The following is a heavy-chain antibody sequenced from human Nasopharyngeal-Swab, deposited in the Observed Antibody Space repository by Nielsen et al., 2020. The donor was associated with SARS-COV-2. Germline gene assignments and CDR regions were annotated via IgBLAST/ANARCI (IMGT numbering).Heavy chain of an antibody. CDR2: INADNGNT. V-gene: IGHV1-3*01. J-gene: IGHJ6*02. D-gene: IGHD3-22*01. CDR1: GYTFTSYA. Sequence: ASVKVSCKASGYTFTSYAMHWVRQAPGQRLEWMGWINADNGNTKYSQKFQGRVTITRDTSASTAYMELSSLRSEDTAVYYCAISSGYYMALYYYYGMDVWGQGTTVTVSS. CDR3: AISSGYYMALYYYYGMDV.